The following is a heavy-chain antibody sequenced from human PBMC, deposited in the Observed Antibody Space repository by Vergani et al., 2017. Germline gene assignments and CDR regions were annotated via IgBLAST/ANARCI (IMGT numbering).Heavy chain of an antibody. CDR2: IKQDGSEK. CDR3: ARVAVWDDAFDI. CDR1: GFTFSSYW. D-gene: IGHD6-19*01. V-gene: IGHV3-7*01. J-gene: IGHJ3*02. Sequence: EVQLVESGGGLVQPGGSLRLSCAASGFTFSSYWMSWVRQAPGKGLEWVANIKQDGSEKYYGDSVKSRFTISRDNAKNSLYLQMNSLRAEYTAVYYCARVAVWDDAFDIWGQGTMVTVSS.